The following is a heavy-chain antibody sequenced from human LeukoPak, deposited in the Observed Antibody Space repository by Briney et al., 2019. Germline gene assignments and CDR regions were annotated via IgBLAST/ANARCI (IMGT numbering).Heavy chain of an antibody. J-gene: IGHJ4*02. CDR3: ARVRGAMVAPVTAPTFDY. CDR2: VYHSGRD. Sequence: SETLSLTCTVSGGSISSDSWSWIRQPPGKGLEWIGYVYHSGRDNYNPSLKSRVTISVDTSKSQFSLKLKSVTAADTAVYYCARVRGAMVAPVTAPTFDYWGQGTLVTVSS. V-gene: IGHV4-59*12. CDR1: GGSISSDS. D-gene: IGHD2-21*02.